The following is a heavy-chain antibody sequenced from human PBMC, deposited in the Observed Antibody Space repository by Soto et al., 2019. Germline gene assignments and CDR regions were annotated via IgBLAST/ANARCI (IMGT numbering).Heavy chain of an antibody. CDR2: ISGSGGST. J-gene: IGHJ3*02. V-gene: IGHV3-23*01. D-gene: IGHD2-2*01. Sequence: PGGSLRLSCAASGFTFSSYAMSWVRQAPGKGLEWVSAISGSGGSTYYADSVKGRFTISRDNSKNTLYLQMNSLRAEDTAVYYSAKDPLYCSSTSCYGDAFDIWGQGTMVTVSS. CDR1: GFTFSSYA. CDR3: AKDPLYCSSTSCYGDAFDI.